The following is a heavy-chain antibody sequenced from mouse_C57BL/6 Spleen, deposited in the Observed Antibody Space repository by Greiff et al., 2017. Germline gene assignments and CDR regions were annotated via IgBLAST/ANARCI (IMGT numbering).Heavy chain of an antibody. D-gene: IGHD2-3*01. CDR3: ARWGWFSETY. CDR2: IYPGDGDT. J-gene: IGHJ3*01. Sequence: LVESGPELVKPGASVKISCKASGYAFSSSWMNWVKPRPGKGLEWIGRIYPGDGDTNYNGKFKGKATLTADTSSITAYMQLSSLTSEDAAVYVSARWGWFSETYWGQGTLVTVSA. V-gene: IGHV1-82*01. CDR1: GYAFSSSW.